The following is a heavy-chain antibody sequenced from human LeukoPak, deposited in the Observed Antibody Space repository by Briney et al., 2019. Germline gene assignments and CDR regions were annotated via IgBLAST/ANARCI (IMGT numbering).Heavy chain of an antibody. CDR3: AREGVGATYYYYGMDV. V-gene: IGHV3-66*01. Sequence: GGSLRLSCTASGFTVSSNYMSWVRQAPGKGLEWVSVIYSGGSTYYADSVKGRFTISRDNSKNTLYLQMNSLRAEDTAVYYCAREGVGATYYYYGMDVWGQGTTVTVSS. CDR2: IYSGGST. D-gene: IGHD1-26*01. J-gene: IGHJ6*02. CDR1: GFTVSSNY.